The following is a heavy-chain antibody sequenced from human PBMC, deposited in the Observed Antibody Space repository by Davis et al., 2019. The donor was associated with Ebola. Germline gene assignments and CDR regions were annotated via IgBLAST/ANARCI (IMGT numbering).Heavy chain of an antibody. Sequence: SETLSLTCIVSGGSISSYYWSWIRQPPGKGLEWIGYVYYTGSTNVNPSLKSRVTMSVDTSKNQFSLKLSSVTAADTAVYYCARGREYYDILTGPNWFDPWGQGTLVTVSS. CDR2: VYYTGST. J-gene: IGHJ5*02. D-gene: IGHD3-9*01. V-gene: IGHV4-59*12. CDR3: ARGREYYDILTGPNWFDP. CDR1: GGSISSYY.